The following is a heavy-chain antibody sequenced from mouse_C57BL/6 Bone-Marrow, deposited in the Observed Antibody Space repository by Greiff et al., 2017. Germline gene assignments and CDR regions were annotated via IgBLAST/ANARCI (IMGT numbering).Heavy chain of an antibody. CDR3: TTDYLLYFDY. Sequence: VQLQPSGAELVRPGASVKLSCTASGFNIKDDYMHWVKQRPEQGLEWIGWIDPENGDTEYASKFQGKATITADTSSNTAYLQLSSLTSEDTAVYYCTTDYLLYFDYWGQGTTLTVSS. J-gene: IGHJ2*01. CDR2: IDPENGDT. V-gene: IGHV14-4*01. CDR1: GFNIKDDY. D-gene: IGHD2-4*01.